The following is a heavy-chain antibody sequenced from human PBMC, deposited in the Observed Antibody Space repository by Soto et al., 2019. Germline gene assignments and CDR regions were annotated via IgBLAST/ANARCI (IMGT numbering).Heavy chain of an antibody. V-gene: IGHV1-18*01. CDR2: IKAYSGNT. J-gene: IGHJ4*02. D-gene: IGHD4-17*01. Sequence: QLQLVQSGPEAKKPGASVKVSCKASGYTFAPSPISWLRQAPGQGPEWMGWIKAYSGNTNYAQKLQGRLTMTTDTSTSTAYMELRSLTTDDTAIYYCAIADYGDDDYWGQGTLVTVSS. CDR1: GYTFAPSP. CDR3: AIADYGDDDY.